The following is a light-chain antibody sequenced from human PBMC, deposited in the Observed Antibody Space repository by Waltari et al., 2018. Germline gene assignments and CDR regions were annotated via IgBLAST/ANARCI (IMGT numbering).Light chain of an antibody. V-gene: IGKV4-1*01. Sequence: SFLYSSNNRNYLTWYQQKPGPPPKLLIYWASIRESGVPDRFSGSGSGTDFTLTISSLQAEDVAVYYCQQYYTTPLTFGGGTKVEIK. CDR2: WAS. J-gene: IGKJ4*01. CDR1: SFLYSSNNRNY. CDR3: QQYYTTPLT.